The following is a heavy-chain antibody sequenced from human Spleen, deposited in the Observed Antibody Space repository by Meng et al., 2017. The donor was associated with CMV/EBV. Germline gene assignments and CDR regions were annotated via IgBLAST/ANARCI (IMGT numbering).Heavy chain of an antibody. CDR2: INPSGGSA. J-gene: IGHJ4*02. V-gene: IGHV1-46*01. CDR3: AREDY. Sequence: VQLVQSGVEVKKPGASVKLSCKASGSTFTSSDINWVRQATVQGLEWMRVINPSGGSANYAQKFQGRLTLTRDTSTSTLYMALMSLRSEDTAVYYCAREDYWGQGTLVTVS. CDR1: GSTFTSSD.